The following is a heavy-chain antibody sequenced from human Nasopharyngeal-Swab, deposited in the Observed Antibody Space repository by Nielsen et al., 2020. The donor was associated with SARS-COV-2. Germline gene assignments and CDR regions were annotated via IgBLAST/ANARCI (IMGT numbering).Heavy chain of an antibody. CDR2: ISSSSSYI. J-gene: IGHJ4*02. CDR1: GFTFISFG. V-gene: IGHV3-21*01. Sequence: GESLKISCAASGFTFISFGMNWVRQAPGKGLEWVSSISSSSSYIYYADSVKGRFTISRDNAKNTLYLQMNSLRVEDTAVYYRVKHQGSSSDQWGQGTLVTVSS. CDR3: VKHQGSSSDQ.